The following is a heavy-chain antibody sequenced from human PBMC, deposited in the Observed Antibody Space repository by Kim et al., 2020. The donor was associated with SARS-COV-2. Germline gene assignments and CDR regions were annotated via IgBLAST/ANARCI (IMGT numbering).Heavy chain of an antibody. D-gene: IGHD2-2*02. CDR3: ATYCSSTSCFTNPEGGGMDV. Sequence: SETLSLTCTVSGGSISSSSYYWGWIRQPPGKGLEWIGSIYYSGSTYYNPSLKSRVTISVDTSKNQFSLKLSSVTAADTAVYYCATYCSSTSCFTNPEGGGMDVWGQGTTVTVSS. V-gene: IGHV4-39*01. CDR1: GGSISSSSYY. CDR2: IYYSGST. J-gene: IGHJ6*02.